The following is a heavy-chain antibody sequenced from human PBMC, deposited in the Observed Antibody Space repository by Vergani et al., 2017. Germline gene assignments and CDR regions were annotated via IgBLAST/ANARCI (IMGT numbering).Heavy chain of an antibody. D-gene: IGHD3-22*01. CDR1: GYSISSGYY. CDR2: IYHSGST. J-gene: IGHJ4*02. Sequence: QVQLQESGPGLVKPSETLSLTCAVSGYSISSGYYWGWTRQPPGKGLEWIGYIYHSGSTYYNPSLKSRVTISVDRSKNQFSLKLSSVTAADTAVYYCARGHDSSGYYYDYWGQGTLVTVSS. CDR3: ARGHDSSGYYYDY. V-gene: IGHV4-38-2*01.